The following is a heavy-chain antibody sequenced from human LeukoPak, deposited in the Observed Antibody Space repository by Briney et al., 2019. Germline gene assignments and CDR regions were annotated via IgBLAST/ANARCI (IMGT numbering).Heavy chain of an antibody. J-gene: IGHJ6*03. CDR1: GFIFSIYW. D-gene: IGHD1-26*01. CDR3: ASFSGYYYYMDV. V-gene: IGHV3-7*01. CDR2: IKQGGSEK. Sequence: PGGSLRLFCAASGFIFSIYWMTWVRQAPGKGREWVANIKQGGSEKYYVDSVKGRFTISRDNAKNSLYLQMNSLRAEDTAVYYCASFSGYYYYMDVWGKGTTVTVSS.